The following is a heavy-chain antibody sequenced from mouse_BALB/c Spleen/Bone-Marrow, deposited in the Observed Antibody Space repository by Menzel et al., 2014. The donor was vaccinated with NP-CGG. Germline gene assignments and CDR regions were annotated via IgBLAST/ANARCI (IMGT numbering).Heavy chain of an antibody. CDR3: ARLGYYGYHDK. V-gene: IGHV4-2*02. CDR2: INPGSSTI. D-gene: IGHD1-2*01. J-gene: IGHJ2*01. Sequence: VQLKESGGGLVQPGGSLNLACVASGFDFGRYWMSWARQAPGKGLEWIGEINPGSSTINYSPSLKDKFIMSRDNAKNTLYLQMRKVRSEDTALYYCARLGYYGYHDKWGQGTTLTVSS. CDR1: GFDFGRYW.